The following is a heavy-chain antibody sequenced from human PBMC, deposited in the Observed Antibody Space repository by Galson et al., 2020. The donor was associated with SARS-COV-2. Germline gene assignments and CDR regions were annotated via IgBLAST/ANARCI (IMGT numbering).Heavy chain of an antibody. V-gene: IGHV2-70*11. J-gene: IGHJ6*02. CDR3: ARSSGYSSSWFLGGGMDV. CDR1: GFSLGTSGMC. CDR2: IEWDDDK. D-gene: IGHD6-13*01. Sequence: ESGPTLANPTQTLTLTCTFSGFSLGTSGMCVSWIRQPPGKSLEWLARIEWDDDKYYSTSLKTRLTISKDTSKNQVVLTMTNMDPVDTATYYCARSSGYSSSWFLGGGMDVWGQGTTVTVSS.